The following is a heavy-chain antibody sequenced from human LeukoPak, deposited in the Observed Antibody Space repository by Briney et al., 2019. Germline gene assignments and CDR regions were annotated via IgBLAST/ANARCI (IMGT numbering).Heavy chain of an antibody. CDR2: INSDGSST. CDR1: GFTFTNAW. V-gene: IGHV3-74*01. D-gene: IGHD3-10*01. CDR3: ARGPGRFGELYADY. J-gene: IGHJ4*02. Sequence: GGSLRLSCAASGFTFTNAWMTWVRQAPGKGLVWVSRINSDGSSTSYADSVKGRFTISRDNAKNTLYLQMNSLRAEDTAVYYCARGPGRFGELYADYWGQGTLVTVSS.